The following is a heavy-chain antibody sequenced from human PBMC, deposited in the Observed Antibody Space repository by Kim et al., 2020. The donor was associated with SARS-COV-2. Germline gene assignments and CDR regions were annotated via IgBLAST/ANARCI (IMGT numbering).Heavy chain of an antibody. Sequence: SETLSLTCTVSGGSISSGGYYWSWIRQHPGKGLEWIGYIYYSGSTYYNPSLKSRVTISVDTSKNQFSLKLSSVTAADTAVYYCARGVHNLTPTNTIFSPYYFDYWGQGTLVTVSS. CDR2: IYYSGST. J-gene: IGHJ4*02. CDR1: GGSISSGGYY. CDR3: ARGVHNLTPTNTIFSPYYFDY. V-gene: IGHV4-31*03. D-gene: IGHD3-3*01.